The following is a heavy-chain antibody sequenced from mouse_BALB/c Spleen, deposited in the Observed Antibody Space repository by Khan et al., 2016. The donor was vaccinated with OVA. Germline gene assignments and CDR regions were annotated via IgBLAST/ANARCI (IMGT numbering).Heavy chain of an antibody. J-gene: IGHJ3*01. D-gene: IGHD1-1*01. V-gene: IGHV5-6*01. CDR3: TRLSYYYDSEGFAY. Sequence: EVELVESGGDLVKPGGSLKLSCAASGFTFSTYGMPWVRQAPDKRLEWVATVSTGGSYPYYPDSVKGRFAISRENAKNTLYLQMSGLRSEDTAMFYCTRLSYYYDSEGFAYWGQGTLVTVSA. CDR1: GFTFSTYG. CDR2: VSTGGSYP.